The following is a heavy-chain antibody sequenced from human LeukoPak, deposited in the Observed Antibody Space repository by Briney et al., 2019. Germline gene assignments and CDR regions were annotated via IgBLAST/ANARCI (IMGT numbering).Heavy chain of an antibody. CDR1: TASISSYY. V-gene: IGHV4-59*01. CDR3: ARVRAVAGPALFDY. J-gene: IGHJ4*02. Sequence: PSETLSLTCTVSTASISSYYWSWIRQPPGKGLEWIGYIDYNGSPKYNTSLKSRVTISVDTSKNDFSLKLSSVTAADTAVYYCARVRAVAGPALFDYWGQGTLVTVSS. D-gene: IGHD6-19*01. CDR2: IDYNGSP.